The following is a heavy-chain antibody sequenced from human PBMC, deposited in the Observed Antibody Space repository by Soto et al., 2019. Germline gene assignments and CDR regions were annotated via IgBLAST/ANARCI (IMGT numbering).Heavy chain of an antibody. J-gene: IGHJ5*02. CDR3: ARSAPVTMVRGVIITDNWFDP. CDR1: GYTFTSYV. CDR2: ISAYNGNT. Sequence: GASVKLSCKASGYTFTSYVISWVRQATRQGLEWMGWISAYNGNTNYAQKLQGRVTMTTDTSTSTAYMELRSLRSDDTAVYYCARSAPVTMVRGVIITDNWFDPWGQGTLVTVSS. V-gene: IGHV1-18*01. D-gene: IGHD3-10*01.